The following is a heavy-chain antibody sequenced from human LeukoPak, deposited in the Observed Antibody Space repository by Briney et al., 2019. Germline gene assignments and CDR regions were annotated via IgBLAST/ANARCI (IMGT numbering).Heavy chain of an antibody. J-gene: IGHJ1*01. CDR3: ARDRKGDSGSHYGYFQH. CDR1: GGSISSYY. CDR2: IYYSGST. D-gene: IGHD1-26*01. V-gene: IGHV4-59*01. Sequence: SQTLSLTCTVSGGSISSYYWSWIRQPPGKGLEWIGYIYYSGSTNYNTSLKSRVTISVDTSKNQFSLKLSSVTAADTAVYYCARDRKGDSGSHYGYFQHWGQGTLVTVSS.